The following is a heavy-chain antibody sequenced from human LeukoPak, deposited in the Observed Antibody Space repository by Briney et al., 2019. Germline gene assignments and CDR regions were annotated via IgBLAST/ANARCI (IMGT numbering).Heavy chain of an antibody. V-gene: IGHV4-39*07. CDR3: ARYSNAVAGARWFDH. CDR1: GGSISSSSYY. Sequence: PSETLSLTRTVSGGSISSSSYYWGWIRQPPGKGLERIGSIYYSGSTYYNPSLKSRVTISLDTSKNQFSLKLSSVTAADTAIYYCARYSNAVAGARWFDHWGQGTLVTVSS. CDR2: IYYSGST. J-gene: IGHJ5*02. D-gene: IGHD2-21*01.